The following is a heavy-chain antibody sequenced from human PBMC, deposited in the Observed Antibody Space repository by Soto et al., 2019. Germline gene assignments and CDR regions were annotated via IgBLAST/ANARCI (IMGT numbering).Heavy chain of an antibody. D-gene: IGHD6-19*01. J-gene: IGHJ4*02. CDR3: ARDRGYNTGWYGGALDL. Sequence: EVQLVESGGGLVQPGESLRLSCAASGFTFSSYEMNWVRQAPGQGLEWVAYISSRGTSIFYADSVKGRFSISRDNDNDSVSLLMNNLKVDDTAVYYCARDRGYNTGWYGGALDLWGQGTLVTVSS. V-gene: IGHV3-48*03. CDR2: ISSRGTSI. CDR1: GFTFSSYE.